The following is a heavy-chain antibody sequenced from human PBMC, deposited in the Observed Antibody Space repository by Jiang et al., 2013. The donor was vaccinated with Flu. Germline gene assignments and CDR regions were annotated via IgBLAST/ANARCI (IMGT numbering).Heavy chain of an antibody. D-gene: IGHD2/OR15-2a*01. Sequence: PGKGLEWMGIIYPGDSDTRYSPSFQGQVTISADKSISTAYLQWSSLKASDTAMYYCARMGLESLDIWGQGTMVTVSS. CDR3: ARMGLESLDI. V-gene: IGHV5-51*01. J-gene: IGHJ3*02. CDR2: IYPGDSDT.